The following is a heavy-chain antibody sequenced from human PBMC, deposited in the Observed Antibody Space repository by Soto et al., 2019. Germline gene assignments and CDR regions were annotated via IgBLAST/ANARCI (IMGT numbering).Heavy chain of an antibody. J-gene: IGHJ4*02. CDR2: IKDDGSEI. V-gene: IGHV3-7*01. CDR3: ARDIGFDYVN. D-gene: IGHD3-16*01. Sequence: VGSLRLSCAVSGFNVMSYWMSWVRQAPGKGLEWVASIKDDGSEIYYLQSVRGRFSISRDSAGNALHLTMNYLSAEDTGVYFCARDIGFDYVNWGQGTPVTVSS. CDR1: GFNVMSYW.